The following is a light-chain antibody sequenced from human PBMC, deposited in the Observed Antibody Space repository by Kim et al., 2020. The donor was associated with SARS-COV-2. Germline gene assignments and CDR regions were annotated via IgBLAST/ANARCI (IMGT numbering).Light chain of an antibody. Sequence: SSELTQPPSVSVAPGKTARITCGGDNIESKIVHWYQQRPGQAPVMVIYNDRDRPSGIPERFSGSNSGNSATLTIRRVEAGDEADYYCQVWDNTSDQYVFGIGTKVTVL. CDR3: QVWDNTSDQYV. CDR2: NDR. V-gene: IGLV3-21*04. J-gene: IGLJ1*01. CDR1: NIESKI.